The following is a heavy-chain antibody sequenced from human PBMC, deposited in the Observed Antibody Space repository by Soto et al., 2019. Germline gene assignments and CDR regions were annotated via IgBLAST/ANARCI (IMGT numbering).Heavy chain of an antibody. CDR3: AKDYDYGDYVWHLDY. CDR1: GFTFSSYA. Sequence: PGGSLRLSCAASGFTFSSYAMSWVRQAPGKGLEWVSAISGSGGSTYYADSVKGRFTISRDNSKNTLYLQMNSLRAEDTAVYYCAKDYDYGDYVWHLDYWGQGTLVTVSS. CDR2: ISGSGGST. D-gene: IGHD4-17*01. J-gene: IGHJ4*02. V-gene: IGHV3-23*01.